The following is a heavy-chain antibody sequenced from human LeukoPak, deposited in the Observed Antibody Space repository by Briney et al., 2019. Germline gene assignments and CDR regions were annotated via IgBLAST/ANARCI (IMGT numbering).Heavy chain of an antibody. J-gene: IGHJ4*02. D-gene: IGHD3-22*01. Sequence: GGSLRLSCAASGFIFDDYAMHWIRHAPGRGLEWVSGISSNSGSVVYADSVKGRFTISRDNAKNSLYLQMNSLRPEDTAFYYCAKDVQMTSNDYYNYFDYWGQGTLVTVSS. CDR2: ISSNSGSV. CDR3: AKDVQMTSNDYYNYFDY. CDR1: GFIFDDYA. V-gene: IGHV3-9*01.